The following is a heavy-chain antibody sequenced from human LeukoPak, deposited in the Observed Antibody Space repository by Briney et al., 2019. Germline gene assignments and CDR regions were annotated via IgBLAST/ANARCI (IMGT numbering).Heavy chain of an antibody. CDR1: GFTFSSYW. CDR2: IKQDGSEK. J-gene: IGHJ5*02. CDR3: ARAGGPNWFDP. Sequence: PGGSLRLSCAASGFTFSSYWMSRVRQAPGKGLEWVANIKQDGSEKYYVDSVKGRFTISRDNAKNSLYLQMNSLRAEDTAVYYCARAGGPNWFDPWGQGTLVTVSS. V-gene: IGHV3-7*01. D-gene: IGHD2-15*01.